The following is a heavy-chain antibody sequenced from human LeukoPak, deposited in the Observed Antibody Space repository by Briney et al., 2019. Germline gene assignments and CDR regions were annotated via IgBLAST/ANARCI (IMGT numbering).Heavy chain of an antibody. Sequence: GGSLRLSCAASGFTFSSYWMSWVRQAPGKGLEWVANIKQDGSEKYYVDSVKGRFTISRDNAKNSLYLQMNSLRAEDTAVYYCARDPPYYYDSSGGEDAFDIWGQGTMVTVSS. CDR3: ARDPPYYYDSSGGEDAFDI. V-gene: IGHV3-7*03. CDR1: GFTFSSYW. D-gene: IGHD3-22*01. J-gene: IGHJ3*02. CDR2: IKQDGSEK.